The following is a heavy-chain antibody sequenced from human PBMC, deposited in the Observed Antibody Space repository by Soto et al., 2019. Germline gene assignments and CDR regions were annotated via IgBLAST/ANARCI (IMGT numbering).Heavy chain of an antibody. Sequence: QMQLQESGPGLVKPSGTLSLTCGVSGGSISSSKWWTWVRQPPGKGPEWIGEIYHSGSTNYNPSLTIPVTISLDKSTNQFSPTLTSVTAADTAVYYWASQEYSSSTDASFLVNGYFDLWGRANLVTVSS. J-gene: IGHJ2*01. CDR1: GGSISSSKW. CDR3: ASQEYSSSTDASFLVNGYFDL. D-gene: IGHD6-6*01. V-gene: IGHV4-4*02. CDR2: IYHSGST.